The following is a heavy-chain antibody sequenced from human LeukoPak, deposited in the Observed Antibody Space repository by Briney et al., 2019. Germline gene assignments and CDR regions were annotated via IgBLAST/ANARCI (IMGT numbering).Heavy chain of an antibody. J-gene: IGHJ4*02. D-gene: IGHD3-3*01. V-gene: IGHV1-2*02. CDR1: GYTFTGYY. Sequence: ASVKVSCKASGYTFTGYYMHWVRQAPGQGLEWMGWINPNSGGTNYAQKFQGRVTMTRDTSISTAYMELRSLRSDDTAVYYCARGAYSFWSGYYTGFDYWGQGTLVTVSS. CDR3: ARGAYSFWSGYYTGFDY. CDR2: INPNSGGT.